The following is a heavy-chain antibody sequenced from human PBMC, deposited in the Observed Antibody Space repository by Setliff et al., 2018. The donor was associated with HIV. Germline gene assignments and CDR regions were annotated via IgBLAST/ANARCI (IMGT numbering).Heavy chain of an antibody. Sequence: PSETLSLTCTVSGGSISSGSYYWSWIRQPAGKGLEWIGRIYTSGSTNYNPSLKSRVTISVDTSKNQLSLNLSSVTAADTAVYYCARESDRQWLVPGAFDIWGQGTMVTVSS. CDR3: ARESDRQWLVPGAFDI. J-gene: IGHJ3*02. CDR2: IYTSGST. V-gene: IGHV4-61*02. D-gene: IGHD6-19*01. CDR1: GGSISSGSYY.